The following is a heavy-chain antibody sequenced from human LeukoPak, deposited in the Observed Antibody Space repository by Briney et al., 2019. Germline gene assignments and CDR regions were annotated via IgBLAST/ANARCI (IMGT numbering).Heavy chain of an antibody. CDR3: ARAYSETCGLGYYYMDV. V-gene: IGHV3-21*01. D-gene: IGHD5-12*01. Sequence: GGSLRLSCAASGFTFNTYSMNWVRQAPGKGLEWVSSISSSSSYIYYADSVKGRFTISRDNAKNSLYLQMNSLRAEDTAVYYCARAYSETCGLGYYYMDVWGKGTTVTVSS. CDR1: GFTFNTYS. CDR2: ISSSSSYI. J-gene: IGHJ6*03.